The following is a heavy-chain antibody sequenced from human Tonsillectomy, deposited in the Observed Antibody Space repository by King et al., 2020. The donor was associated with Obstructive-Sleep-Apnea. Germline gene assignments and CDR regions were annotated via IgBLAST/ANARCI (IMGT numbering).Heavy chain of an antibody. CDR1: GFDLRPYW. J-gene: IGHJ3*01. V-gene: IGHV3-7*03. Sequence: EVQLVESGGRLVRPGGSLRLSCAATGFDLRPYWVTWVRQSPGKGLEWVANVREDGDQKYYMDSVKGRFTISRDNAKNSVYLQMNSLRAEDTAVYSCARDLTPYVSDIYDDAHDVWGQGTLVTVSS. CDR2: VREDGDQK. D-gene: IGHD3-10*01. CDR3: ARDLTPYVSDIYDDAHDV.